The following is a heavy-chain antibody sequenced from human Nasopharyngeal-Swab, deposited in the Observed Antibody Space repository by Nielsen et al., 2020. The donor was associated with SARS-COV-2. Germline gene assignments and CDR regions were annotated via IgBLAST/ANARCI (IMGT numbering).Heavy chain of an antibody. CDR1: GYTFTSYG. V-gene: IGHV1-18*01. D-gene: IGHD1-26*01. CDR3: ARVGATLFYYYGMDV. J-gene: IGHJ6*02. CDR2: ISAYNGNT. Sequence: ASVKVSCEASGYTFTSYGISWVRQAPGQGLEWMGWISAYNGNTNYAQKLQGRVTMTTDTSTSTAYMELRSLRSDDTAVYYCARVGATLFYYYGMDVWGQGTTVTVSS.